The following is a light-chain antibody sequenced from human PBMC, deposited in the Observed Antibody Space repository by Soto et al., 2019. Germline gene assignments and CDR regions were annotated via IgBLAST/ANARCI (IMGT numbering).Light chain of an antibody. CDR1: QSVLYSSNNKNY. V-gene: IGKV4-1*01. CDR3: QQYYSTLQT. J-gene: IGKJ1*01. Sequence: DIVMTQSPDSLAVSLGERATINCKSSQSVLYSSNNKNYLAWYQQKPGQPPKLLIYWASTRESGVPDRFSGSGSGTDFPLTISSLQAEDVAVYYCQQYYSTLQTFGQGTKVEIK. CDR2: WAS.